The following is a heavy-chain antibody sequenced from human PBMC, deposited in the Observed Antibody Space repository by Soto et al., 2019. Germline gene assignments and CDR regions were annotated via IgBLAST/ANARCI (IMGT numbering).Heavy chain of an antibody. CDR2: IIPIFGTA. Sequence: QVQLVQSGAEVKKPGSSVKVSCKASGGTFSSYAISWVRQAPGQGLEGMGGIIPIFGTANYAQKFQGRVTITADKSTSTAYMELSSLRSEDTAVYYCARDGGYSTGSYYVTGYFDYWGQGTLVTVS. D-gene: IGHD1-26*01. V-gene: IGHV1-69*06. J-gene: IGHJ4*02. CDR1: GGTFSSYA. CDR3: ARDGGYSTGSYYVTGYFDY.